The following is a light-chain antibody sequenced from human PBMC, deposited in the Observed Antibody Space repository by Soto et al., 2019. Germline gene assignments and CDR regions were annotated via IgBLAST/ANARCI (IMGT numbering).Light chain of an antibody. Sequence: DIQMTQSPSTLSASVGDRVTITCRASQSISDWLAWYQQKPGKAPKLLIYDASSLESGVPSRFSGSGSGTEFTLTISSLQPDDFATYYCQQYNSYPWTFGQGTK. J-gene: IGKJ1*01. CDR3: QQYNSYPWT. CDR2: DAS. CDR1: QSISDW. V-gene: IGKV1-5*01.